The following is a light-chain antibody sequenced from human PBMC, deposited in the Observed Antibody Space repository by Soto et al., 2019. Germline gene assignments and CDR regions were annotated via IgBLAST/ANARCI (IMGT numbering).Light chain of an antibody. J-gene: IGKJ2*03. Sequence: VMTQSPATLSVSPGEGATLSCRASESVSINLAWYQHKPGQGPRLLLYGASTRANGIPARFSGSGSGTEFTLTISSLQSEDSAVYYCQQYHNGYRFGQGSKLEIK. CDR1: ESVSIN. CDR2: GAS. CDR3: QQYHNGYR. V-gene: IGKV3-15*01.